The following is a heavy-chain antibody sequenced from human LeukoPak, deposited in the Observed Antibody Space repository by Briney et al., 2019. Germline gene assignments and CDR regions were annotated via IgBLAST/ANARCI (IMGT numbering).Heavy chain of an antibody. Sequence: GGSLRHSCAASGFTFSNYGMHWVRQAPGKGLEWVAVIWYDGSNKYYADSVKGRFTISRDNSKNTLHLQMNSLRAEDTAVYYCAKDGGYCSGGSCYSGAEYFQHWGQGTLVTVSS. J-gene: IGHJ1*01. CDR2: IWYDGSNK. V-gene: IGHV3-33*06. CDR3: AKDGGYCSGGSCYSGAEYFQH. D-gene: IGHD2-15*01. CDR1: GFTFSNYG.